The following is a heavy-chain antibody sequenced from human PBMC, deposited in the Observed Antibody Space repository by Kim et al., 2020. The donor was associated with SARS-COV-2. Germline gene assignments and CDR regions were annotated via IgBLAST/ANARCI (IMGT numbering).Heavy chain of an antibody. CDR3: ARVATVAGTTHFDY. D-gene: IGHD6-19*01. J-gene: IGHJ4*02. Sequence: NPSLQTRATISVDTSKNQFSLKLSSVTAADTAVYYCARVATVAGTTHFDYWGQGTLVTVSS. V-gene: IGHV4-30-2*04.